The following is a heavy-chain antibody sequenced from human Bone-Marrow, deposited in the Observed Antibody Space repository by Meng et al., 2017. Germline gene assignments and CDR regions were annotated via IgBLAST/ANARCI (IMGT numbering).Heavy chain of an antibody. CDR3: ARLGPPIAAGDPFDY. J-gene: IGHJ4*02. Sequence: QLQLQESGSGLVKPSQTLSLNCAVSGGSFSSGGYSWSWIRQPPGKGLEWIGYIYQSGTTYYNPSLKSRFTISVDRSKNQFSPKLNSVTAADTAVYYCARLGPPIAAGDPFDYWGQGTLVTVSS. D-gene: IGHD6-13*01. CDR2: IYQSGTT. CDR1: GGSFSSGGYS. V-gene: IGHV4-30-2*01.